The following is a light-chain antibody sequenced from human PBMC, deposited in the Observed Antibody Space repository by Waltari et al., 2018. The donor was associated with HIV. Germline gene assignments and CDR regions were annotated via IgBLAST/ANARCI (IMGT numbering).Light chain of an antibody. CDR3: MQALQTPRT. J-gene: IGKJ1*01. V-gene: IGKV2-28*01. CDR2: LGS. CDR1: QSLLHSNGYNY. Sequence: DIVMTQSPLSLPVTPGEPASISCRCSQSLLHSNGYNYLDWYLQKPGQSPQLLIYLGSNRASGVPDRFSGSGSGTDFTLKISRVEAEDVGVYYCMQALQTPRTFGQGTKVEIK.